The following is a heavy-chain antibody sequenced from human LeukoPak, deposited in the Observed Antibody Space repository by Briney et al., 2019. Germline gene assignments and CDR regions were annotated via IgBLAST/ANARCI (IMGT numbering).Heavy chain of an antibody. V-gene: IGHV3-20*04. CDR2: INWNGGST. J-gene: IGHJ3*02. Sequence: GGSLRLSCAASGIIFSNYWMHWVRQAPGKGLEWVSGINWNGGSTGYADSVKGRFTISRDNAKNSLYLQMNSLRAEDTALYYCARVRSSGWYGAFDIWGQGTMVTVSS. CDR1: GIIFSNYW. CDR3: ARVRSSGWYGAFDI. D-gene: IGHD6-19*01.